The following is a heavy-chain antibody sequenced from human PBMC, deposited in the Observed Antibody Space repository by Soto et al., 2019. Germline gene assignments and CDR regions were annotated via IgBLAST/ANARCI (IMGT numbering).Heavy chain of an antibody. CDR3: AHIMWVTYYDILTGSPTNTYFDY. CDR1: GFSLSTSGVG. CDR2: IYWDDDK. J-gene: IGHJ4*02. D-gene: IGHD3-9*01. V-gene: IGHV2-5*02. Sequence: QITLKESGPTLVKPTQTLTLTCTFSGFSLSTSGVGVGWIRQPPGKALEWLALIYWDDDKRYSPSLKSRLTITKDTSKNQVVLTMTNMDPVDTATYYCAHIMWVTYYDILTGSPTNTYFDYWGQGTLVTVSS.